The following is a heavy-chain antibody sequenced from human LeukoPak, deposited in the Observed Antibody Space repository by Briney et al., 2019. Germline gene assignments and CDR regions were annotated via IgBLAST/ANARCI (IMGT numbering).Heavy chain of an antibody. J-gene: IGHJ4*02. V-gene: IGHV4-39*01. CDR1: GGSISSSSYY. Sequence: SETLALTCTVSGGSISSSSYYWGWIRQPPGKGREWIGSMYYSGSTYYNPSLKSRVPISVAASNNQSSLKLTSLPAADTAVYYRASHGTGWELSYYFDYSGQGTLVTVSS. CDR3: ASHGTGWELSYYFDY. CDR2: MYYSGST. D-gene: IGHD1-26*01.